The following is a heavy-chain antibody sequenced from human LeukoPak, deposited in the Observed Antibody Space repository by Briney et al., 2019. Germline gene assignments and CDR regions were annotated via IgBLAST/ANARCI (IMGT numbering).Heavy chain of an antibody. CDR1: GFTFSSYA. Sequence: GGSLRLSCAASGFTFSSYAMTWVRQAPGKGLEWVSIISGSGGSTSYADSVKGRFTISRDSSKNTLYLQVNSLRAEDTAVYYCAKEGLGSSWYPNYFDYWGQGTLVTVSS. V-gene: IGHV3-23*01. CDR3: AKEGLGSSWYPNYFDY. J-gene: IGHJ4*02. CDR2: ISGSGGST. D-gene: IGHD6-13*01.